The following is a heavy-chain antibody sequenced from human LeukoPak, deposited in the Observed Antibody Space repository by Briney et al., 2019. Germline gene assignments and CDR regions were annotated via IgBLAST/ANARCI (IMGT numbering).Heavy chain of an antibody. V-gene: IGHV3-9*01. Sequence: PGGSLRLSCAVSGFSFDDYVMHWVRQVPGKGLEWVSGISWNSDNIDYADSVKGRFTTSRDNAKNSLYLQMNSLRAEDTALYYCARDFRFLEDYWGQGTLVTVSS. CDR1: GFSFDDYV. CDR3: ARDFRFLEDY. D-gene: IGHD3-3*01. CDR2: ISWNSDNI. J-gene: IGHJ4*02.